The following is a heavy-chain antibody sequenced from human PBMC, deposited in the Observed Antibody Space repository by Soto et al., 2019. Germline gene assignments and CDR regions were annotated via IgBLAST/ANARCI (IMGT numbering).Heavy chain of an antibody. Sequence: QVQLQESGPGLVKPSETLSLSCNVSGGSISGHYWSWVRQTPGKGLEWIGYIYYSGSTNYTPSLKRRVPIPGDPSNTPLPLRLPSVPAADTPVYYCARPPYYGLIGNYFYMDVWGKGPTATLPS. D-gene: IGHD3-3*01. V-gene: IGHV4-59*08. CDR3: ARPPYYGLIGNYFYMDV. J-gene: IGHJ6*03. CDR2: IYYSGST. CDR1: GGSISGHY.